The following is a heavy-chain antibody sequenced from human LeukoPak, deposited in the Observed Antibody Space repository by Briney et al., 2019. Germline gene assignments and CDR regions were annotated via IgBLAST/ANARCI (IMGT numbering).Heavy chain of an antibody. CDR3: ASVDFWSGYPNDY. CDR2: ISAYNGNT. J-gene: IGHJ4*02. D-gene: IGHD3-3*01. Sequence: ASVKVSCKASGYTFTSSDINWVRQATGQGLEWVGWISAYNGNTNYAQKLQGRVTMTTDTSTSTAYMELRSLRSDDTAVYYCASVDFWSGYPNDYWGQGTLVTVSS. CDR1: GYTFTSSD. V-gene: IGHV1-18*01.